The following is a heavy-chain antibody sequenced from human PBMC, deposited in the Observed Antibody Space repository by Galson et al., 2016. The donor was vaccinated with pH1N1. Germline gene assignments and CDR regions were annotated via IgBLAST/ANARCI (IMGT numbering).Heavy chain of an antibody. CDR1: GFTFDAFA. CDR2: ITWNSHVI. CDR3: AKDHCSHVDTNCFYFDH. D-gene: IGHD2-21*01. J-gene: IGHJ2*01. V-gene: IGHV3-9*01. Sequence: SLRLSCAASGFTFDAFAMHWVRQVPGKGLEWVSVITWNSHVIDYADSVKGRFTISRDNARNSLYLQMNNLRPEDTAFYYCAKDHCSHVDTNCFYFDHWGRGTLVTVSS.